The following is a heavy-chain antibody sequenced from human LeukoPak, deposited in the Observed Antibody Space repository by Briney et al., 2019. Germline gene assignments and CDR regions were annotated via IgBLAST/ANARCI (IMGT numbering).Heavy chain of an antibody. Sequence: SQTLSLTCAISGDDVSTNSAAWNWIRQSPSRGLEWLGRTYYRSKWNNDYALSVKSRIAINPDTSRNQFSLQLNSVPPEDTAVYYCARDRYGDFGAQYYFYYGMDVWGQGTTVTVSS. CDR3: ARDRYGDFGAQYYFYYGMDV. D-gene: IGHD4-17*01. CDR2: TYYRSKWNN. CDR1: GDDVSTNSAA. V-gene: IGHV6-1*01. J-gene: IGHJ6*02.